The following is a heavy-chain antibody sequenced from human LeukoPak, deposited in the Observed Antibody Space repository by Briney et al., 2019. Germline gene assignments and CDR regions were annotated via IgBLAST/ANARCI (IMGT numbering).Heavy chain of an antibody. J-gene: IGHJ4*02. D-gene: IGHD2-15*01. CDR2: IGAYNGDT. CDR3: TRDHCRGDNCPSFDY. V-gene: IGHV1-18*04. CDR1: GYTFTSFG. Sequence: ASVKVSCKPSGYTFTSFGISWVRQAPGQGLEWMGWIGAYNGDTNYAQKFQGRVTMTTDTSTSTAYMDLRSLRSDDTAVYYCTRDHCRGDNCPSFDYWGQGTPVTVSS.